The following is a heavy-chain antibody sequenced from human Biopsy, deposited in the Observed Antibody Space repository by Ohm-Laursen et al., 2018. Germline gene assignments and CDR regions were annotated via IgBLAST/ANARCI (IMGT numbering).Heavy chain of an antibody. J-gene: IGHJ4*02. Sequence: SQTLSLTCTVSGDSLTSGPENWSWIRQSPGQGLEYIGFIYSGGNTNYNPSLKNQVTMSVDTSKNQFYLKLYSVTAADTAVYYCARGRRTSGWPYFDNWGQGALVIVSP. CDR2: IYSGGNT. CDR3: ARGRRTSGWPYFDN. D-gene: IGHD6-19*01. V-gene: IGHV4-61*01. CDR1: GDSLTSGPEN.